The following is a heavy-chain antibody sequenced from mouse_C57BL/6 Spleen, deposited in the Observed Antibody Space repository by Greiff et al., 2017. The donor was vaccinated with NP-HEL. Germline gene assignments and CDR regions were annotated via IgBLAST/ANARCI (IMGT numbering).Heavy chain of an antibody. CDR2: IHPSDSDT. J-gene: IGHJ3*01. CDR1: GYTFTSYW. D-gene: IGHD1-1*01. V-gene: IGHV1-74*01. Sequence: VQLKQPGAELVKPGASVKVSCKASGYTFTSYWMHWVKQRPGQGLEWIGRIHPSDSDTNYNQKFKGKATLTVDKSSSTAYMQLSSLTSEDSAVYYCAISYYGSRRGFAYWGQGTLVTVSA. CDR3: AISYYGSRRGFAY.